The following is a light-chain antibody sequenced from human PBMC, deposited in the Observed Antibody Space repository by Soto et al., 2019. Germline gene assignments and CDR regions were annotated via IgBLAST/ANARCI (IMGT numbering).Light chain of an antibody. Sequence: EIVLTQSPGTLSLSPGERATLSCRASQSVSSSYLAWYQHKPGQAPRLLIYRASNRAAGIPDRFSGNGSGTDFTLTISRLEPEDFAVYYCQQSGTFGQGTKVEIK. J-gene: IGKJ1*01. CDR3: QQSGT. CDR1: QSVSSSY. CDR2: RAS. V-gene: IGKV3-20*01.